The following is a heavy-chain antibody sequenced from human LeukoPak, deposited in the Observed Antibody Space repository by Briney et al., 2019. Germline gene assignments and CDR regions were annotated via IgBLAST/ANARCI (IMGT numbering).Heavy chain of an antibody. V-gene: IGHV4-34*01. CDR1: GGSFSGYY. CDR3: ARGSLIPIAVAGTSFDY. CDR2: INHSGST. J-gene: IGHJ4*02. D-gene: IGHD6-19*01. Sequence: SETLSLTCAVYGGSFSGYYWSWIRQPPGKGLEWIGEINHSGSTNYNPSLKSRVTISVDTSKNQFSLKLSSVTAADTAVYYCARGSLIPIAVAGTSFDYWGQGTLVTVSS.